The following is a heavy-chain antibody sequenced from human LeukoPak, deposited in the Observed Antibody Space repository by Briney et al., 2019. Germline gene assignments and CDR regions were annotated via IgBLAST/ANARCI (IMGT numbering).Heavy chain of an antibody. V-gene: IGHV4-30-2*05. J-gene: IGHJ3*01. CDR3: ARDNYDSSGYYEHALDL. Sequence: SETLSLTCTVSGGSISSGGYYWSWIRQPPGKDLEWIGYIYHSGSTYYNPSLKSRVTISVDTSKNQFSLKMTSLTAADTAVYYCARDNYDSSGYYEHALDLWGQGTMVTVSS. CDR1: GGSISSGGYY. CDR2: IYHSGST. D-gene: IGHD3-22*01.